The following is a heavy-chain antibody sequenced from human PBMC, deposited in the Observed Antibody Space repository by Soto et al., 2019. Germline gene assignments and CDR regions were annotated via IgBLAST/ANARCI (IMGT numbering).Heavy chain of an antibody. J-gene: IGHJ4*02. CDR1: GGSLNDNH. Sequence: QVQLQQWGAGLVKSSETPSLTCAEYGGSLNDNHWSWIRQPPGKGLEWIGEVFHTGFTNYNPSLKSRVTSSVDTSKDPFSVYLSSVIAADTAVYFCAKGGRLRSPFGFWGQGTLVSVSS. D-gene: IGHD4-17*01. V-gene: IGHV4-34*01. CDR3: AKGGRLRSPFGF. CDR2: VFHTGFT.